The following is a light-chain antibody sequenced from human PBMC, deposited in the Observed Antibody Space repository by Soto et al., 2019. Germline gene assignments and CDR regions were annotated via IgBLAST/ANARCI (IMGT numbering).Light chain of an antibody. CDR3: QKYNSAPLT. CDR1: QGIGTC. J-gene: IGKJ4*01. CDR2: AAS. V-gene: IGKV1-27*01. Sequence: DIQMTQSPSSLSASVGDRVTITCRASQGIGTCVAWYQQKPGKVPKLLIYAASTLQSGVPSRFSGTRSGTDFTLTISSLQPQDVATYDCQKYNSAPLTFRGGTKVEIK.